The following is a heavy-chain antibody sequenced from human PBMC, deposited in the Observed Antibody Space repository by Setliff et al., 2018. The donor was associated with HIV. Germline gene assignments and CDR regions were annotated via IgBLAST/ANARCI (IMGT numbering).Heavy chain of an antibody. J-gene: IGHJ4*02. CDR2: INRSGST. V-gene: IGHV4-34*01. D-gene: IGHD6-13*01. CDR3: ARQSTMAAAAFDY. CDR1: GGSLSGHF. Sequence: SETLSLTCAVYGGSLSGHFWSWIRQPPGKGLEWIGEINRSGSTNYNSSLKSRVTMSVGTSKRQFSLKLASVTAADTAIYYCARQSTMAAAAFDYWGQGTLVTVSS.